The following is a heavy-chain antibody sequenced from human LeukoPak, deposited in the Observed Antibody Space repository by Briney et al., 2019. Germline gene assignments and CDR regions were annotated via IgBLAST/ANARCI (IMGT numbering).Heavy chain of an antibody. Sequence: SETLSLTCTVSGGSISSSSHFWGWFRQPPGKGVEWIASIHYSGSTSYYPSLKSRVTISVDTSKNQFSLKLSSVTAADTAVYYCARGSLDFDYWGQGTLVTVSS. CDR2: IHYSGST. J-gene: IGHJ4*02. CDR3: ARGSLDFDY. V-gene: IGHV4-39*07. CDR1: GGSISSSSHF.